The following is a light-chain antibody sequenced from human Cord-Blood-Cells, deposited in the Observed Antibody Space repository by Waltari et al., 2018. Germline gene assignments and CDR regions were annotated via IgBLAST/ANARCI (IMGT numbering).Light chain of an antibody. CDR1: QDISNY. Sequence: IQMPQSQSSLSASVGDRVTITCQASQDISNYLNWYQQKPGKAPKLLSYDASNLETGVPSRFSGSGSGTDVTFAISSLQPEDIATYYCQQYDNLSFTFGPGTKVDIK. J-gene: IGKJ3*01. V-gene: IGKV1-33*01. CDR2: DAS. CDR3: QQYDNLSFT.